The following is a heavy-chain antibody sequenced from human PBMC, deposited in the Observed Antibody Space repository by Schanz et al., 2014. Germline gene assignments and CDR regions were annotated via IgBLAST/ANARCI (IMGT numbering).Heavy chain of an antibody. V-gene: IGHV3-23*04. J-gene: IGHJ4*02. CDR1: GFIVSSNY. Sequence: EVQLVESGGDLVQPGGSQRLSCAASGFIVSSNYMSWVRQAPGKGLEWVSAISGSGASTYYADSVKGRFVISRDNAKNSLYLQMNSLRAEDTAVYYCVPMSIAAQWGQGTLVTVSS. D-gene: IGHD6-6*01. CDR2: SGSGAST. CDR3: VPMSIAAQ.